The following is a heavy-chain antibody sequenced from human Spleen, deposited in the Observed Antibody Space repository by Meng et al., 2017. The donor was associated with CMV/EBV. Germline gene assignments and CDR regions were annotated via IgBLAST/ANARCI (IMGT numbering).Heavy chain of an antibody. Sequence: LSLTCAASGFTFSSYAMSWVRQAPGKGLEWVSAISGSGGSTYYADSVKGRFTISRDNSKNTLYLQMNSLRAEDTAVYYCAKGEPRYSSSSGLLGDYYYGMDVWGQGTTVTVSS. CDR3: AKGEPRYSSSSGLLGDYYYGMDV. CDR1: GFTFSSYA. J-gene: IGHJ6*02. D-gene: IGHD6-6*01. V-gene: IGHV3-23*01. CDR2: ISGSGGST.